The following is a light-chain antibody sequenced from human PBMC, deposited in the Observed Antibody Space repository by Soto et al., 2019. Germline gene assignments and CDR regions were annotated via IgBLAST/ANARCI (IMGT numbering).Light chain of an antibody. Sequence: DIQMTQSPSSLSASVGDRVTITCQASQNINNYLNWYQQKPGRAPKLLIYDASNLEAGVPSRFRGSGSGTDFTFTISRLQPEDFGIYYCQQYENYWTFGQGTKVDIK. CDR2: DAS. CDR3: QQYENYWT. J-gene: IGKJ1*01. CDR1: QNINNY. V-gene: IGKV1-33*01.